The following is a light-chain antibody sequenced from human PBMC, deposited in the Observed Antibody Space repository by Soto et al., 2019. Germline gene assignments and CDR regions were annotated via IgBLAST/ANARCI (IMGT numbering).Light chain of an antibody. CDR1: QSVLYSSNNKNY. Sequence: DIVMTQSPYSLAVSLGERATINCKSSQSVLYSSNNKNYLTWYQHKPGQPPKLLIYWASTRESGVPDRISGSGSGTDFTLTISSLQAEDVAVYYCQQYYSTPWTFGQGTKVEIK. CDR3: QQYYSTPWT. V-gene: IGKV4-1*01. CDR2: WAS. J-gene: IGKJ1*01.